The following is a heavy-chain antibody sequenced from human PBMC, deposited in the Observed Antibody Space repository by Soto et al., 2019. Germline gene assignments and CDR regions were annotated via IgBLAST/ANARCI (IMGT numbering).Heavy chain of an antibody. CDR1: GGFISTCY. D-gene: IGHD6-19*01. CDR3: PRDVGYRPGWPDSFPH. CDR2: IYTSGST. J-gene: IGHJ1*01. V-gene: IGHV4-4*07. Sequence: PSEALSDTGSGSGGFISTCYWSGSRQPAGKGLEWIGRIYTSGSTNYNPSLQSRVTMSVDTSKNQFSLKLSSGTAADTAVYYCPRDVGYRPGWPDSFPHSGQGPLVPVS.